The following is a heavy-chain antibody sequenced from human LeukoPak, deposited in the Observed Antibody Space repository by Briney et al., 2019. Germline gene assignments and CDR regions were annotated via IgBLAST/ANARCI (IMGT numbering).Heavy chain of an antibody. CDR1: GGSISNYY. D-gene: IGHD3-10*01. CDR2: IYYSGST. Sequence: NPSETLSLTCTVSGGSISNYYWSWIRQPPGKGLEWIGYIYYSGSTNYNPSLESRVTISVDMSKNQFSLKLSSVTAADTAVYYCAKAFSYYNSGTLDHWGQGTLVTVSS. CDR3: AKAFSYYNSGTLDH. J-gene: IGHJ4*02. V-gene: IGHV4-59*01.